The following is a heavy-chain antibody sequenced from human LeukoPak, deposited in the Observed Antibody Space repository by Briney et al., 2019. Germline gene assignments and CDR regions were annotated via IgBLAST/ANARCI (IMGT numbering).Heavy chain of an antibody. D-gene: IGHD1-26*01. J-gene: IGHJ6*02. Sequence: GGSLRLSCAASGFTFSSYGMHWVRQAPGKGLEWVAVIWYDGSNKYYADSVKGRFTISRDNSKNTLYLQMNSLRAEDTAVYYCARPPPGGSDYYYGMDVWGQGTLVTVSS. CDR1: GFTFSSYG. CDR2: IWYDGSNK. V-gene: IGHV3-33*01. CDR3: ARPPPGGSDYYYGMDV.